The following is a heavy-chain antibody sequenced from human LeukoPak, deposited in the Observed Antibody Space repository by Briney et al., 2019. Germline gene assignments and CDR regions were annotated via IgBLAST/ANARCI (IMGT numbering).Heavy chain of an antibody. J-gene: IGHJ4*02. CDR3: ARDGRTIAAAGSLPFDY. V-gene: IGHV3-7*01. CDR1: GFTFSSYW. Sequence: GGSLRLSCAASGFTFSSYWMSWVRQAPGKGPEWVANIKQDGSEKYYVDSVKGRFTISRDNAKNSLYLQMNSLRAEDTAVYYCARDGRTIAAAGSLPFDYWGQGTLVTVSS. CDR2: IKQDGSEK. D-gene: IGHD6-13*01.